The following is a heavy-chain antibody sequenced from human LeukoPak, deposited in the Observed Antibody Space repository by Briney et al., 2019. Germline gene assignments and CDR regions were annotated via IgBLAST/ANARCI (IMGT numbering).Heavy chain of an antibody. CDR3: ARGGYSSGWRLDY. Sequence: SQPSHSPVPSPGTVYWIRQSPSRGLGWLGRTYYRSKWYNDYSVFVKSRITINPDTSKNQFSLQLNSVTPEDTAVYYCARGGYSSGWRLDYWGQGTLVTVSS. J-gene: IGHJ4*02. D-gene: IGHD6-19*01. CDR2: TYYRSKWYN. V-gene: IGHV6-1*01. CDR1: GTV.